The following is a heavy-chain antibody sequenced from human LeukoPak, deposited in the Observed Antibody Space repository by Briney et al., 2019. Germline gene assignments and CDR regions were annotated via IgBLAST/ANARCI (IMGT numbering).Heavy chain of an antibody. D-gene: IGHD3-10*01. CDR3: ARVKGSGSYYRYNWFDP. Sequence: PSETLSLTCTVSGGSISSYYWSWIRQPAGKGLEWIGRIYTSGSTNYNPSLKSRVTMSVDTSKNQFSLKLSSVTAADTAVYYYARVKGSGSYYRYNWFDPWGQGTLVTVSS. CDR1: GGSISSYY. V-gene: IGHV4-4*07. J-gene: IGHJ5*02. CDR2: IYTSGST.